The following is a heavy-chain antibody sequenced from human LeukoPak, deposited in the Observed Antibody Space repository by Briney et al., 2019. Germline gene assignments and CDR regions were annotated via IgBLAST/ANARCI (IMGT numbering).Heavy chain of an antibody. D-gene: IGHD5-18*01. CDR1: GYSFTSYW. CDR2: IDPSDSYT. V-gene: IGHV5-10-1*01. Sequence: GKSLKISCKGSGYSFTSYWISWVRQMPGKGLEWMGRIDPSDSYTNYSPSFQGHVTISADESISTAYLQWSSLKASDTAMYYCARFVDTAMVADYWGQGTLVTVSS. J-gene: IGHJ4*02. CDR3: ARFVDTAMVADY.